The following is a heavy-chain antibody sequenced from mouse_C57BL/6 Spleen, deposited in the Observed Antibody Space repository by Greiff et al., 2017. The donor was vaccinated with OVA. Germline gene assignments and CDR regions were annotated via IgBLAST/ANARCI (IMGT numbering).Heavy chain of an antibody. CDR3: ARAYSNPYYYAMDY. CDR1: GYAFSSSW. Sequence: QVQLKESGPELVKPGASVKISCKASGYAFSSSWMNWVKQRPGKGLEWIGRIYPGDGDTNYNGKFKGKATLTADKSSSTAYMQLSSLTSEDSAVYFCARAYSNPYYYAMDYWGQGTSVTVSS. CDR2: IYPGDGDT. V-gene: IGHV1-82*01. J-gene: IGHJ4*01. D-gene: IGHD2-5*01.